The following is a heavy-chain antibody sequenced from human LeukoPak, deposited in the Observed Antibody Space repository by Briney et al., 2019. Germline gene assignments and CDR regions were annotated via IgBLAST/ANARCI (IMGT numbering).Heavy chain of an antibody. V-gene: IGHV3-23*01. CDR3: ARTIAQYSNTWLYYYYGLDV. CDR2: ISAGSEDS. D-gene: IGHD1-7*01. CDR1: GVTFGGYA. J-gene: IGHJ6*02. Sequence: GGSLRLSCTASGVTFGGYAMSWVRQAPGKGLEWVSSISAGSEDSYYADSVKGRFTISRDNSKSTLYLQMNSLRADDTAVYYCARTIAQYSNTWLYYYYGLDVWGQGTPVTVSS.